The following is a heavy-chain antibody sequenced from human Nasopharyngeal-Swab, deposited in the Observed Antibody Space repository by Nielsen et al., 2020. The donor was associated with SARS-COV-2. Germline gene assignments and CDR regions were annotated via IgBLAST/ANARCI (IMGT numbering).Heavy chain of an antibody. J-gene: IGHJ6*03. D-gene: IGHD3-3*01. CDR3: ARTTRGDFWSGYYEPYYYYYMDV. CDR2: IYYSGST. V-gene: IGHV4-59*01. CDR1: GGSISSYY. Sequence: GSLRLSCTVSGGSISSYYWSWIRQPPGKGLEWIGYIYYSGSTNYNPSLKSRVTISVDTSKNQFSLKLSSVTAADTAVYYCARTTRGDFWSGYYEPYYYYYMDVWGKGTTVTVSS.